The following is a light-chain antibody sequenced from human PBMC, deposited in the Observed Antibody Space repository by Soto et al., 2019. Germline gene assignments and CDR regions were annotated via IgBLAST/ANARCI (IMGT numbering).Light chain of an antibody. J-gene: IGKJ3*01. CDR1: ERFLHSNGYNY. CDR3: MQALQTPLT. V-gene: IGKV2-28*01. CDR2: LAS. Sequence: TVLTHSPRARDTIPGGPGPSSWSSSERFLHSNGYNYVDWYLQKPGQSPQLLIYLASNRASGVPDRFSGSGSGTDFTLNISRVEAEDVGVYYCMQALQTPLTFGPGTKVDIK.